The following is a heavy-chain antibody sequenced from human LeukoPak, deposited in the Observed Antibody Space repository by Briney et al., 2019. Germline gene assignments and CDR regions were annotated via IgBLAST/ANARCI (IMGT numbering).Heavy chain of an antibody. J-gene: IGHJ6*03. CDR1: GYTFTSYG. D-gene: IGHD3-9*01. CDR2: ISAYNGNT. CDR3: ARDRTSDILLPGYYYYYYMDV. Sequence: ASVKVSCKASGYTFTSYGISWVRQAPGQGLEWMGWISAYNGNTNYAQKLQGRVTMTTDTSTSTAYMELRSLRSDDTAVYYCARDRTSDILLPGYYYYYYMDVWGKGTTVTVSS. V-gene: IGHV1-18*01.